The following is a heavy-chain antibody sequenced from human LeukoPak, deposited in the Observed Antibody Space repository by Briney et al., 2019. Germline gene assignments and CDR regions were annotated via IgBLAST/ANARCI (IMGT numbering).Heavy chain of an antibody. CDR1: GFTFSSYA. D-gene: IGHD5-18*01. J-gene: IGHJ4*02. V-gene: IGHV3-64*01. CDR2: ISSNGGST. Sequence: GGSLRLSCAASGFTFSSYAMHWVRQAPGKGPEYVSAISSNGGSTYYANSVKGRFTISRDNSKNTLYLQMGSLRAEDMAVYYCARALPYTAIDYWGQGTLVTVSS. CDR3: ARALPYTAIDY.